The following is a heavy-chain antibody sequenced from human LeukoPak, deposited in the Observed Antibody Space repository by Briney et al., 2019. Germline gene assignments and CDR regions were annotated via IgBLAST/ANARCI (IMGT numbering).Heavy chain of an antibody. V-gene: IGHV1-69*05. D-gene: IGHD3-3*01. Sequence: SVKVSCKASGGTFSSYAISWVRQAPGQGLEWMGGIIPIFGTANYAQKFQGRVTMTTDTSTSTAYMELRSLRSDDTAVYYCARDQNYDFWSGYLYYMDVWGKGTTVTVSS. CDR1: GGTFSSYA. CDR3: ARDQNYDFWSGYLYYMDV. J-gene: IGHJ6*03. CDR2: IIPIFGTA.